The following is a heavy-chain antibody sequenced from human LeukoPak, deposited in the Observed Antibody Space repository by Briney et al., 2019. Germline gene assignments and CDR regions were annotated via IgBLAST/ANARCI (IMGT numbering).Heavy chain of an antibody. D-gene: IGHD2-2*01. CDR2: IGTAGDT. V-gene: IGHV3-13*04. CDR1: GFTFSSYD. J-gene: IGHJ6*02. Sequence: SGGSLRLSCAASGFTFSSYDMHWVRQATGKGLEWVSAIGTAGDTYYPGSVKGRFTISRENAKNSLYLQMNCLRAGDTAVYYCARGGYCSSTSCYYYGMDVWGQGTTVTVSS. CDR3: ARGGYCSSTSCYYYGMDV.